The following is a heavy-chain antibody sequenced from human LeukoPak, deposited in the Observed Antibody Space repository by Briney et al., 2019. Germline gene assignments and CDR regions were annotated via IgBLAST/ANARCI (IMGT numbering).Heavy chain of an antibody. CDR1: GGTFSSYA. V-gene: IGHV1-69*06. J-gene: IGHJ4*02. CDR3: ARAGIAVAGSFDY. D-gene: IGHD6-19*01. CDR2: IIPIFGTA. Sequence: SVKVSCKASGGTFSSYAISWVRQAPGQGLEWMGGIIPIFGTANYAQKFQGRVTITADKSSSTAYMELSSLRSEDTAVYYCARAGIAVAGSFDYWGQGTLVTVSS.